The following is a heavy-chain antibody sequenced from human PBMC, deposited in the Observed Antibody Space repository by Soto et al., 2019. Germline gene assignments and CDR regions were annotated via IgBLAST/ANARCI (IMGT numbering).Heavy chain of an antibody. CDR1: GGSISSSSYY. V-gene: IGHV4-39*01. J-gene: IGHJ4*02. CDR2: IYYSGST. CDR3: ARQEFDSVWYPFDY. D-gene: IGHD6-19*01. Sequence: PSETLSLTCTVSGGSISSSSYYWGWIRQPPGKGLEWIGSIYYSGSTYYNPSLKSRVTISVDTSKNQFSLKLSSVTAADTAVYYCARQEFDSVWYPFDYWGQGTLVTVS.